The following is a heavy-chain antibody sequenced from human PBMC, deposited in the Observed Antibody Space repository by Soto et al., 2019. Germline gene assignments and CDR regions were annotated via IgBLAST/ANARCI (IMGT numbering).Heavy chain of an antibody. CDR1: GFTFSTYA. V-gene: IGHV3-23*01. CDR3: VKGYWKGDV. D-gene: IGHD1-1*01. J-gene: IGHJ6*02. CDR2: ISGSGGSI. Sequence: EVQLLESGGGLVQPGGSLRLSCAASGFTFSTYAMNWVRQAPGNGLEWVSAISGSGGSIHYADSVKGRFTISRDKSNTTLYLQMNSLRDEDTAVYHCVKGYWKGDVWGQGTTVTVSS.